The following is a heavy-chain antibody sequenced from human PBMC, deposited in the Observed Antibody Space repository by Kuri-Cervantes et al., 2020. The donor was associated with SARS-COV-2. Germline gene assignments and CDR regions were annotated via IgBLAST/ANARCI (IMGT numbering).Heavy chain of an antibody. J-gene: IGHJ4*02. V-gene: IGHV3-7*05. CDR3: ARGLNYYDSSGYYTLFDY. Sequence: GESLKISCAASGFTFSSYGMHWVRQAPGKGLEWVADIKHDGGEEYYVDSVKGRFTISRDNAKNSLYLQMHSLRAEDTAVYYCARGLNYYDSSGYYTLFDYWGQGTLVTVSS. D-gene: IGHD3-22*01. CDR1: GFTFSSYG. CDR2: IKHDGGEE.